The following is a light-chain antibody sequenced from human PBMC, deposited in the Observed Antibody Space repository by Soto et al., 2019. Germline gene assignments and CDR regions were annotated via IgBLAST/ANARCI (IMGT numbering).Light chain of an antibody. V-gene: IGLV2-8*01. J-gene: IGLJ1*01. CDR3: KSYAGSNTYV. Sequence: QSALTQPPSASGSPGQSVTISCTGTKNDIGVYDFVSWYQHHPGKAPRLIIYEVVQRPSGVNDRFSGSKSGNTDSLTVSGLQAADEADYFCKSYAGSNTYVFGSGTQVNAL. CDR2: EVV. CDR1: KNDIGVYDF.